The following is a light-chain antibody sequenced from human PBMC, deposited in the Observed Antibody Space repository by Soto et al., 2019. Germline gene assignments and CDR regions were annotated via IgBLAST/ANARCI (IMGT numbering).Light chain of an antibody. CDR1: QSVLYSSNNKNY. CDR2: WAS. V-gene: IGKV4-1*01. CDR3: HQYYSTPPT. Sequence: DIVMTQSPDSLAVSLGERATINCKSSQSVLYSSNNKNYLAWYQQKSGQPPTLLIYWASTREPGVPDRFSGRGSWTDFTLTISSLQAEDVAVYYCHQYYSTPPTFGQGTKVEIK. J-gene: IGKJ1*01.